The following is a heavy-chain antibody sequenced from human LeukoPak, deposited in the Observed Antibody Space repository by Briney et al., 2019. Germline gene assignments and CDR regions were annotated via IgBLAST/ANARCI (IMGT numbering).Heavy chain of an antibody. CDR3: ASRISSSCDY. CDR2: IIPIFGTA. CDR1: GGTFSSYA. D-gene: IGHD6-13*01. Sequence: GASVKVSCKASGGTFSSYAISWVRQAPGQGLEWMGGIIPIFGTANYAQKFQGRVTITTDESTSTAYMELSSLGSEDTAVYYCASRISSSCDYWGQGTLVTVSS. V-gene: IGHV1-69*05. J-gene: IGHJ4*02.